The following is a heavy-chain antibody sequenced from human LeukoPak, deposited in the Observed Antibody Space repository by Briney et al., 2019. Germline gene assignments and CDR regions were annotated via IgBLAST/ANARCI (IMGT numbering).Heavy chain of an antibody. CDR3: ARRGGSSSRRSPIDY. CDR1: GFTFSDYW. CDR2: IKQDGSQR. Sequence: QTGGPLRLSCTASGFTFSDYWMTWVRQAPGKGPEGVANIKQDGSQRYYVDSVRGRFTISRDNAKNSLFLQMNGLRAEDTAVYYCARRGGSSSRRSPIDYWGQGTLVTVSS. J-gene: IGHJ4*02. D-gene: IGHD6-6*01. V-gene: IGHV3-7*01.